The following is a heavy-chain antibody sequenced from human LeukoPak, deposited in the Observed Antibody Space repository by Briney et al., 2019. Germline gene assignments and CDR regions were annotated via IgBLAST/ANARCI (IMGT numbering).Heavy chain of an antibody. CDR3: ARDQRYCSGGSCLYYYYMDV. D-gene: IGHD2-15*01. Sequence: PSETLSLTCTVSGGSISSGSYYWSWIRQPAGKGLEWIGRIYTSGSTNYNPSLKSRVTISADTSKNQFSLKLSSVTAADTAVYYCARDQRYCSGGSCLYYYYMDVWGKGTTVTVSS. V-gene: IGHV4-61*02. J-gene: IGHJ6*03. CDR2: IYTSGST. CDR1: GGSISSGSYY.